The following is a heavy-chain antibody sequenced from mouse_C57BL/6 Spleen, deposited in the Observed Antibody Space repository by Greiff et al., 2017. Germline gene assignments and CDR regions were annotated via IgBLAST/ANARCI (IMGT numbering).Heavy chain of an antibody. Sequence: VQLKESGAELVRPGASVKLSCTASGFNIKDDYMHWVKQRPEQGLEWIGWIDPENGDTEYASKFQGKATITADTSSNPAYLQLSSLTSEDTAVSYYTTEQRGYWGQGTTLTVSS. D-gene: IGHD6-1*01. CDR3: TTEQRGY. CDR2: IDPENGDT. J-gene: IGHJ2*01. CDR1: GFNIKDDY. V-gene: IGHV14-4*01.